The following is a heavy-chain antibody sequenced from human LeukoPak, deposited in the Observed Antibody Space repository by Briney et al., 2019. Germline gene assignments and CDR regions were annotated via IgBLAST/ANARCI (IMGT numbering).Heavy chain of an antibody. CDR3: ARDATMVRGVIARYYHMDV. Sequence: ASVKVSCKASGYTFTGYYMHWVRQTPGQGLEWMGRINPNSGGTNYAQKFQGRVTMTRDTSISTAYMELSRLRSDDTAVYYCARDATMVRGVIARYYHMDVWGKGTTVTVSS. V-gene: IGHV1-2*06. CDR1: GYTFTGYY. D-gene: IGHD3-10*01. CDR2: INPNSGGT. J-gene: IGHJ6*03.